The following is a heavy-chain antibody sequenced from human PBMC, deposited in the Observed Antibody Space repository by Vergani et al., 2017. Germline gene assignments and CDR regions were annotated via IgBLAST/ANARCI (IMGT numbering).Heavy chain of an antibody. J-gene: IGHJ4*02. CDR1: GFTFSSYA. D-gene: IGHD6-13*01. Sequence: EVQLLESGGDLVQPGGSLRLSCAASGFTFSSYAMSWVRQAPGKGLDWVSAISGSGGSTYYADSVKGRFTISRDNSKNTLYLQMNSLRAEDTAVYYCAKGQTLSSSWASLDYWGQGTLVTVSS. CDR2: ISGSGGST. V-gene: IGHV3-23*01. CDR3: AKGQTLSSSWASLDY.